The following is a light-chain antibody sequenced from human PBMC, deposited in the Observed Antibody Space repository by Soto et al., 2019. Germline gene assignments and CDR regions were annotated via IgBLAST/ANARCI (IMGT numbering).Light chain of an antibody. Sequence: STGRQCFSPGKSATLSCRASQSVSATYLAWYQQKPGQAPRLLIYAASSRATGVPDSFSGSGSGTDVTLTISRLEPEDVAVYYFQHYVISPLTPGGGTKVDI. J-gene: IGKJ4*01. CDR3: QHYVISPLT. CDR2: AAS. V-gene: IGKV3-20*01. CDR1: QSVSATY.